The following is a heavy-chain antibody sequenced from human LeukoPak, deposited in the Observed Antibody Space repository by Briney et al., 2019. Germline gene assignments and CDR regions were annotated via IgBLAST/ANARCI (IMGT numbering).Heavy chain of an antibody. CDR1: GGTFSSYA. V-gene: IGHV1-69*05. Sequence: GSSVKVSCKASGGTFSSYAISWVRQAPGQRLEWMGGIIPIFGTANYAQKFQGRVTITTDESTSTAYMELSSLRSEDTAVYYCVVSLFGVVNTYFDYWGQGTLVTVSS. J-gene: IGHJ4*02. D-gene: IGHD3-3*01. CDR2: IIPIFGTA. CDR3: VVSLFGVVNTYFDY.